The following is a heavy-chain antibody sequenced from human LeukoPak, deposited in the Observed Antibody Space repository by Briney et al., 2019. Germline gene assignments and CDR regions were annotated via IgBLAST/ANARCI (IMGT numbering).Heavy chain of an antibody. Sequence: GGSLRLSCAASGFTFSSYGMYWVRQAPGKGLEWVAVISYHGSNKYYADSVKGRFTISRDNSKNTLYLQMNSLRGEDTAVYYCARDWGKGDYWGQGTLVTVSS. V-gene: IGHV3-30*03. J-gene: IGHJ4*02. D-gene: IGHD3-16*01. CDR2: ISYHGSNK. CDR1: GFTFSSYG. CDR3: ARDWGKGDY.